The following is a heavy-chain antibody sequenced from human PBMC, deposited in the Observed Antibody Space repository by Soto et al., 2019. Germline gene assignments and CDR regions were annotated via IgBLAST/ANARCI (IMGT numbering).Heavy chain of an antibody. D-gene: IGHD2-21*02. CDR3: ARDLWGYCGTDCYPLDV. CDR2: MYISGST. Sequence: PSETLSLTCTVSGGSISGYYWSWIRQPPGKGLEWIGYMYISGSTVYNPSFKSRVTISVYTSKNQFSLKLNSVTAADTAVYFCARDLWGYCGTDCYPLDVWGQGTTVTVSS. CDR1: GGSISGYY. V-gene: IGHV4-59*01. J-gene: IGHJ6*02.